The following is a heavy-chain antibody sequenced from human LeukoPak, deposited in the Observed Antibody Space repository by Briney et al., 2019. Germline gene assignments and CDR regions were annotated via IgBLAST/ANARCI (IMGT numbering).Heavy chain of an antibody. CDR3: AREGGYYDFWSGYYTGRGYNWFDP. CDR1: GGTFSSYA. V-gene: IGHV1-69*04. Sequence: SVKVSCKASGGTFSSYAISWVRQAPGQGHEWMGRIIPIFGIANYAQKFQGRVTMTRDTSISTAYMELSRLRSDDTAVYYCAREGGYYDFWSGYYTGRGYNWFDPWGQGTLVTVSS. CDR2: IIPIFGIA. J-gene: IGHJ5*02. D-gene: IGHD3-3*01.